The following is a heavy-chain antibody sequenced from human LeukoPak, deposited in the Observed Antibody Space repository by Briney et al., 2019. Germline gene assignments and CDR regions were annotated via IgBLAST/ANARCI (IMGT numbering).Heavy chain of an antibody. V-gene: IGHV1-18*01. CDR2: ISGYNGNT. J-gene: IGHJ4*02. Sequence: ASVNVSCTASGYTFSNYGISWVRQAPGQGLEWMGWISGYNGNTNYTQNLQGRVTMTTDTSTTTAYMELRSLRSDDTAVYYCARTTYYYDSSGYSDYWGQGTLVTVSS. CDR3: ARTTYYYDSSGYSDY. CDR1: GYTFSNYG. D-gene: IGHD3-22*01.